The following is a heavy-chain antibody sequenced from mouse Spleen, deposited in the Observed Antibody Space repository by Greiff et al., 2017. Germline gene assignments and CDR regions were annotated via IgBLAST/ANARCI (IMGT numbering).Heavy chain of an antibody. Sequence: EVKLQESGGGLVKLGGSLKLSCAASGFTFSSYAMSWVRQTPEKRLEWVATISSGGGNTYYPDSVKGRFTISRDNAKNTLYLQMSSLKSEDTAMYYCARHSNYGHDGEGFDYWGQGTTLTVSS. CDR1: GFTFSSYA. V-gene: IGHV5-9*04. J-gene: IGHJ2*01. D-gene: IGHD2-2*01. CDR2: ISSGGGNT. CDR3: ARHSNYGHDGEGFDY.